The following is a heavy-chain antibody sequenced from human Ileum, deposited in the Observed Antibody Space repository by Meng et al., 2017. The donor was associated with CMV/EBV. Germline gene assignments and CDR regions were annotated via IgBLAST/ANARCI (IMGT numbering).Heavy chain of an antibody. Sequence: SVKVSCKASGGTFSSYAISWVRQAPGQGLEWMGGIIPIFGTANYAQKFQDRVTMTRDTSTSTVYMELSSLRSEDTAVYYCARRGSSTTSYYYAMDVWGQGTTVTVSS. CDR1: GGTFSSYA. CDR3: ARRGSSTTSYYYAMDV. D-gene: IGHD2-2*01. V-gene: IGHV1-69*05. J-gene: IGHJ6*02. CDR2: IIPIFGTA.